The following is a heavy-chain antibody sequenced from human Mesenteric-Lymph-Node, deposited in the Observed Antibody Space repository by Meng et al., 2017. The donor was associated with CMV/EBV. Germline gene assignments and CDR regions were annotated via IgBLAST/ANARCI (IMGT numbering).Heavy chain of an antibody. CDR3: GRRYCTGTGCYAPLDY. V-gene: IGHV5-51*01. J-gene: IGHJ4*02. CDR1: GYSFTTYW. D-gene: IGHD2-2*01. Sequence: GESLKISCESSGYSFTTYWIAWVRQMPGKGLEWMGIINPGDSDTRYSPSFQGQVTISADKSISTVYLEWTSLEASDSAMYYCGRRYCTGTGCYAPLDYWGQGTLVTVSS. CDR2: INPGDSDT.